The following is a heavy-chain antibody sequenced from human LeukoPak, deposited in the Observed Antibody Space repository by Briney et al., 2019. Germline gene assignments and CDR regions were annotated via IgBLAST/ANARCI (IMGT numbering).Heavy chain of an antibody. J-gene: IGHJ5*02. CDR2: ISSSGSTI. Sequence: GVLRLSCAASGFTFSDYYMSWIRQAPGKGLEWVSYISSSGSTIYYADSVKGRFTISRDNAKNSLYLQMNSLRAGDTAVYYCARDSGPKSIATAGTSDWFDPWGQGTLVTVSS. CDR3: ARDSGPKSIATAGTSDWFDP. CDR1: GFTFSDYY. V-gene: IGHV3-11*01. D-gene: IGHD6-13*01.